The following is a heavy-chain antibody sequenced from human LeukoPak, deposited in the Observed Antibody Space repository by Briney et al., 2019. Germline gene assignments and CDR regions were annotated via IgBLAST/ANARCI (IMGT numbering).Heavy chain of an antibody. D-gene: IGHD3-10*01. J-gene: IGHJ4*02. V-gene: IGHV3-15*01. CDR2: IKSKTDGGTT. CDR1: GFTFSNAW. CDR3: TTGVLWFGIKNYYFDY. Sequence: GGSLRLSCAASGFTFSNAWMSWVRQAPGKGLEWVGRIKSKTDGGTTDYAAPVKGRFTISRDDSKNTLYLQMNSLKTEDTAVYYCTTGVLWFGIKNYYFDYWGQGTLVTVSS.